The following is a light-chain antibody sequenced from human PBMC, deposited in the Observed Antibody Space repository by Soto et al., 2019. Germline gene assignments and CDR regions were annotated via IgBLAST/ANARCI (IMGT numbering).Light chain of an antibody. V-gene: IGKV1-5*03. Sequence: DIAMTQSPSTLSASVGDRVTITCRASQSISSWLAWYQQKPGQAPNLLIYEASTLESGVPSRFSGSRSGTEYSLTTGSLQPDDFAAYYCQQYDTYRTFGPGTKVEIK. CDR2: EAS. J-gene: IGKJ1*01. CDR3: QQYDTYRT. CDR1: QSISSW.